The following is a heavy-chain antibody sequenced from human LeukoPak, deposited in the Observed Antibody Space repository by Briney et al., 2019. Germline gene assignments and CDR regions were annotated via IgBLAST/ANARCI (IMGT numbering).Heavy chain of an antibody. D-gene: IGHD4-11*01. V-gene: IGHV1-2*02. CDR2: INPNSGGT. CDR3: ARVTTSTYYYYYGMDV. Sequence: ASVKVSCTASGYTFTGYYMHWVRQAPGQGLEWMGWINPNSGGTNYAQKFQGRVTMTRDTSISTAYMELSRLRSDDTAVYYCARVTTSTYYYYYGMDVWGQGTTVTVSS. CDR1: GYTFTGYY. J-gene: IGHJ6*02.